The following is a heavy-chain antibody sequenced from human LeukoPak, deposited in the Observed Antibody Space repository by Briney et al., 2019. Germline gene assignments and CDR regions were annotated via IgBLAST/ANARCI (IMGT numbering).Heavy chain of an antibody. D-gene: IGHD6-6*01. CDR1: GGSISSGGYS. J-gene: IGHJ3*02. CDR3: ARSIAARPGVLLPSSAFDI. CDR2: IYHSGST. Sequence: SETLSLTCAVSGGSISSGGYSWSWIRQPPGKGLEWIGYIYHSGSTYYNPSLKSRVTISVDRSKNQFSLKLSSVTAADTAVYYCARSIAARPGVLLPSSAFDIWGQGTMVTVSS. V-gene: IGHV4-30-2*01.